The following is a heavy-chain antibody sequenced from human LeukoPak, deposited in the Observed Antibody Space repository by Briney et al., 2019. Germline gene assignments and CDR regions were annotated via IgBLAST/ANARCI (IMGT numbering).Heavy chain of an antibody. CDR1: GFTFSSYA. J-gene: IGHJ4*02. V-gene: IGHV3-53*01. CDR2: IYGGGNT. Sequence: GGSLRLSCAASGFTFSSYAMHWVRQAPGKGLEWVSLIYGGGNTYYADSVKGRFTISRDNSKNTLYLQMNSLRAEDTAVYYCARRGDGGRSFDYWGQGTLVTVSS. CDR3: ARRGDGGRSFDY. D-gene: IGHD4-23*01.